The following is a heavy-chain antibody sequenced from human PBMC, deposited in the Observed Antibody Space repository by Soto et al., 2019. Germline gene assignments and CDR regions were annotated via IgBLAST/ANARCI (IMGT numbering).Heavy chain of an antibody. CDR1: GGSISSSNW. CDR2: IYHSGST. V-gene: IGHV4-4*02. CDR3: ARIAAAGTYFQH. J-gene: IGHJ1*01. Sequence: QVQLQESGPGLVKPSGTLSLTCAVSGGSISSSNWWSWVRQPPGKGLEWIGEIYHSGSTNYNPSLKSRVTISVDKSKNQFSRKRSSVPAAYTAVYSCARIAAAGTYFQHWGQGTLVTVSS. D-gene: IGHD6-13*01.